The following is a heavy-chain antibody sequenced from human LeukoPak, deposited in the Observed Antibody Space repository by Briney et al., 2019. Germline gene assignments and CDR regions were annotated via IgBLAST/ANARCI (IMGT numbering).Heavy chain of an antibody. J-gene: IGHJ3*02. CDR3: ARRPGPYDFYRTDAFDI. D-gene: IGHD3-3*01. V-gene: IGHV3-74*01. CDR1: GFTFSSYW. CDR2: INGDGSRT. Sequence: PGGSLRLSCAASGFTFSSYWMHWVRQAPGKGLVWVSRINGDGSRTNYADSVKGRFTISRDNAKNTLYLQMNSLRAEDTAVYYCARRPGPYDFYRTDAFDIWGQGTMVTVSS.